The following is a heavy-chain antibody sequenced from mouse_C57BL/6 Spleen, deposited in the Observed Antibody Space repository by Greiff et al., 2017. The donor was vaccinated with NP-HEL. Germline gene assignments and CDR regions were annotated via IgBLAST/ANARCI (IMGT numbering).Heavy chain of an antibody. Sequence: QVQLQQPGAELVKPGASVKLSCKASGYTFTSYGRNGGKQRPGRGREWIGRIDPNSGGTKYNEKFKSKATLTVDKPSSTAYMQLSSLTSEDSAVYYCARWNWDDWGQGTTLTVSS. CDR3: ARWNWDD. D-gene: IGHD4-1*01. CDR2: IDPNSGGT. CDR1: GYTFTSYG. J-gene: IGHJ2*01. V-gene: IGHV1-72*01.